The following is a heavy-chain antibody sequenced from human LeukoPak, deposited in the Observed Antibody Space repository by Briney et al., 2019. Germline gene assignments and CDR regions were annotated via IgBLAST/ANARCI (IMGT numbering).Heavy chain of an antibody. CDR2: INHSGST. V-gene: IGHV4-34*01. D-gene: IGHD5-18*01. J-gene: IGHJ4*02. CDR1: GGSFSVYY. CDR3: ARGRTAMVTFFGY. Sequence: SETLSLTCAVHGGSFSVYYWSWIRQPPGKGLEWIGEINHSGSTNSNPPLKSRVTISVDTSKNQFSLKLSSVTAADTAVYYCARGRTAMVTFFGYWGQGTLVTASS.